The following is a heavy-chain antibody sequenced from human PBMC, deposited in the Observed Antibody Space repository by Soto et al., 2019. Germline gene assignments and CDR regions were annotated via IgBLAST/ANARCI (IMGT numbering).Heavy chain of an antibody. CDR3: ARDLLEFSGLSPRIYGMDV. CDR1: GYTFTNYG. D-gene: IGHD3-3*02. J-gene: IGHJ6*04. Sequence: ASVKVSCKTSGYTFTNYGISWVRQAPGQGLEWMGIINPTGGTTTYAQKFQGRITMTRDTSTSTVYMELSSLRSEDTAVYYCARDLLEFSGLSPRIYGMDVWGKGITVTVSS. V-gene: IGHV1-46*03. CDR2: INPTGGTT.